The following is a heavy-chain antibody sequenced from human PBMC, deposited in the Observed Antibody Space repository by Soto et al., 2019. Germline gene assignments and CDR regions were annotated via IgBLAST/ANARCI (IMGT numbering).Heavy chain of an antibody. CDR2: INPILSMS. V-gene: IGHV1-69*02. CDR1: GDTFTFYS. D-gene: IGHD3-10*01. J-gene: IGHJ4*02. CDR3: ASSYGSGYRAFDY. Sequence: QVQLVQSGAEVKKPGSSVRVSCKASGDTFTFYSINWVRQAPGLGLEWMGRINPILSMSNYAQRFQGRVTMTAHKSTSTAYMELSSLRSEDTAMYYCASSYGSGYRAFDYGGQGALVTVSS.